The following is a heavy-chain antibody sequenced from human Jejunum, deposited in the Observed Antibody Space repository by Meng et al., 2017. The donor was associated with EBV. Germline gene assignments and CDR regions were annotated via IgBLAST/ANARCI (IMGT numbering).Heavy chain of an antibody. J-gene: IGHJ4*02. Sequence: DVQLVESXXGLVQXGGSLRLSCVASGFTVSAYAMSWVRQAPGKGLEWVSHVSGTGGSTYYADSVKGRFTASRDNSKNMLFLQMNSLRADDTAIYYCVRDGYNYIPFDYRGQGTLVTVSS. CDR2: VSGTGGST. V-gene: IGHV3-23*04. CDR3: VRDGYNYIPFDY. CDR1: GFTVSAYA. D-gene: IGHD5-24*01.